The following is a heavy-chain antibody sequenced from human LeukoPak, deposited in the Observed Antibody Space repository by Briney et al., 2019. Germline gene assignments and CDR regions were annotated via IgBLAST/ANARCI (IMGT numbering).Heavy chain of an antibody. CDR2: IYYSGST. CDR3: ARSQGRETRPIDY. J-gene: IGHJ4*02. Sequence: SETLSLTCTVSGGSISSGGYYWSWIRQHPGKGLEWIGYIYYSGSTYYNPSLKSRVTISVDTSKNQFSLKLSSVTAADTAVYYCARSQGRETRPIDYWGQGTLVTVSS. D-gene: IGHD3-10*01. CDR1: GGSISSGGYY. V-gene: IGHV4-31*03.